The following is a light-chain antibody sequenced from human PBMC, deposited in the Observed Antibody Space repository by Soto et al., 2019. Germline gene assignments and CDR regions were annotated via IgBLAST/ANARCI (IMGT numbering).Light chain of an antibody. J-gene: IGKJ4*01. V-gene: IGKV3-15*01. CDR3: QQYNKWPLT. CDR1: QSVTSH. CDR2: DAS. Sequence: EIGMTQSPATLSVTPGERVTLSCRASQSVTSHLAWYQQKPGQAPRLLIYDASTRATGVPARVSGSGSGTEFTLTISSLQSEDFAVYYCQQYNKWPLTFGGGTKVEIK.